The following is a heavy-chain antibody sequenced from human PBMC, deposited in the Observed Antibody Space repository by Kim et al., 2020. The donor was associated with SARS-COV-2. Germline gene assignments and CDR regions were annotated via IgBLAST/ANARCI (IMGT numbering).Heavy chain of an antibody. CDR1: GGSISSSNW. CDR2: IYHSGST. J-gene: IGHJ1*01. V-gene: IGHV4-4*02. D-gene: IGHD6-13*01. CDR3: ARVAAAGETVGGEYFQH. Sequence: LRETLSLTCAVSGGSISSSNWWSWVRQPPGKGLEWIGEIYHSGSTNYNPSLKSRVTISVDKSKNQFSLKLSSVTAADTAVYYCARVAAAGETVGGEYFQHWGQGTLVTVSS.